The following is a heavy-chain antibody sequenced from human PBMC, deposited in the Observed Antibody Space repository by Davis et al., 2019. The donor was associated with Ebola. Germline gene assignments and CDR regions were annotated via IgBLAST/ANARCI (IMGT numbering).Heavy chain of an antibody. CDR1: GGSFSGYY. D-gene: IGHD3-22*01. CDR2: INHSGST. J-gene: IGHJ4*02. CDR3: ARPKYYYDSSGYYSY. Sequence: MPSETLSLTCAVSGGSFSGYYWSWIRQPPGKGLEWIGEINHSGSTNYNPSLKSRVTISVDTSKNQFSLKLSSVTAADTAVYYCARPKYYYDSSGYYSYWGQGTLVTVSS. V-gene: IGHV4-34*01.